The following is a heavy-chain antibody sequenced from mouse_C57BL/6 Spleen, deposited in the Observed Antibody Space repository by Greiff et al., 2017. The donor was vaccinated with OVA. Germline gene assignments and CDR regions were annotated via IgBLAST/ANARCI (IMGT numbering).Heavy chain of an antibody. V-gene: IGHV1-15*01. CDR2: IDPETGGT. D-gene: IGHD2-1*01. Sequence: QVQLQQSGAELVRPGASVTLSCKASGYTFTDYEMHWVKQTPVHGLEWIGAIDPETGGTAYNQKFKGKAILTVDKSSSTAYMELRSLTSEASAVYYGTRACYYGKGAWFAYWGQGTLVTVSA. J-gene: IGHJ3*01. CDR3: TRACYYGKGAWFAY. CDR1: GYTFTDYE.